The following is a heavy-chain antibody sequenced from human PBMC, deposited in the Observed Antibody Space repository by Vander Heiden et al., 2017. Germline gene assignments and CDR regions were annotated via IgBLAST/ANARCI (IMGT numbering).Heavy chain of an antibody. CDR1: GFTFDDDA. V-gene: IGHV3-9*01. J-gene: IGHJ4*02. D-gene: IGHD6-19*01. CDR2: ISWNSGSI. Sequence: EVQLVESGGGLVQPGRSLRLSCAASGFTFDDDAMHWVRQAPGKGLEWVSGISWNSGSIGYADSVKGRFTISRDNAKNSLYLQMNSLRAEDTALYYCAKDPRSAVAGTFYYFDYWGQGTLVTVSS. CDR3: AKDPRSAVAGTFYYFDY.